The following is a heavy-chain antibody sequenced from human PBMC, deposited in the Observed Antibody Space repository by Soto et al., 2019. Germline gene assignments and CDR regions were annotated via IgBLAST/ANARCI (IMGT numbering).Heavy chain of an antibody. CDR3: AIDTSDGVVAATGLEY. J-gene: IGHJ4*02. CDR2: IIPVFGRA. D-gene: IGHD1-26*01. V-gene: IGHV1-69*01. Sequence: QVQLVQSGAEVKKPGSSVKVSCKASGGTFSNFGMSWVRQAPGQGLEWMGVIIPVFGRANYARTFQGRVTITADESTSTVYMELRSLRSEDTAVYCCAIDTSDGVVAATGLEYWGQGTLVTVSS. CDR1: GGTFSNFG.